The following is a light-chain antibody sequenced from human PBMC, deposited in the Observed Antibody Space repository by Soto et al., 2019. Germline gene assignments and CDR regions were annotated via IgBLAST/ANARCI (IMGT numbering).Light chain of an antibody. CDR3: QQYSSSPWT. V-gene: IGKV3-20*01. J-gene: IGKJ1*01. Sequence: EIVLTQSPGTLSLSPGERATLSCRASQSVTLTSLAWYQQKPGQAPRLLIYGASSRATGIPDRFSGSGSGTDFTLTIIRLEPEDFAVYYCQQYSSSPWTFGPGTKVEIK. CDR2: GAS. CDR1: QSVTLTS.